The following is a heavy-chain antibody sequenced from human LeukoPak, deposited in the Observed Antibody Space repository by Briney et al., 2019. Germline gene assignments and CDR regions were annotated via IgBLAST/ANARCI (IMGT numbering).Heavy chain of an antibody. Sequence: GGSLRLSCAASGFTFSSYGMSWVRQAPGKGLEWISYISTSTTTIYYANSMKGRFTISRDNAKKSLYLQMNSLRVEDTGVYYCASWGEGALDNWGQGTLVTVSS. V-gene: IGHV3-48*01. CDR1: GFTFSSYG. CDR2: ISTSTTTI. CDR3: ASWGEGALDN. J-gene: IGHJ4*02. D-gene: IGHD1-26*01.